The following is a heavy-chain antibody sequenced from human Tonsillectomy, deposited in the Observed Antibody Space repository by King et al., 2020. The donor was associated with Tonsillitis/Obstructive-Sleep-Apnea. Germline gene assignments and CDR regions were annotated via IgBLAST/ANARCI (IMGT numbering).Heavy chain of an antibody. D-gene: IGHD1-1*01. V-gene: IGHV4-34*01. CDR3: ARGSRRVLGAFDI. CDR2: INHSGST. J-gene: IGHJ3*02. CDR1: GGSFSGYY. Sequence: VQLQQWGAGLLKPSETLSLTCAVYGGSFSGYYWSWIRQPPGKGLEWIGEINHSGSTNYNPSLKSRVTISVDTSKNQFSLKLSSVTAADTAAYYCARGSRRVLGAFDIWGQGTMVTVSS.